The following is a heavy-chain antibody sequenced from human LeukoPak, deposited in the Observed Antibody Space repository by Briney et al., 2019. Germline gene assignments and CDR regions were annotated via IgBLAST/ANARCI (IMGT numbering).Heavy chain of an antibody. CDR1: GFTFSRYD. V-gene: IGHV3-48*03. J-gene: IGHJ6*03. D-gene: IGHD5-18*01. Sequence: PGGSLRLSCAASGFTFSRYDMSWVRQAPGKGLEWVSYISSSGSTIYYADSVKGRFTISRDNAKNSLDLQMNSLRAEDTAVYYCARVGLQLWLNYYYYMDVWGKGTTVTISS. CDR3: ARVGLQLWLNYYYYMDV. CDR2: ISSSGSTI.